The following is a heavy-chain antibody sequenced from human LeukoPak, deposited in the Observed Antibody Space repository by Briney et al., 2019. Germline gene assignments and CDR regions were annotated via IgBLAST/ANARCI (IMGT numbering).Heavy chain of an antibody. J-gene: IGHJ4*02. Sequence: GGSLRLSCSTSGFSFTDHPMNWVRQAPGKGLEWISNIRTTAEGAKYAYYADSVKGRVTISRDDGKNTLYLHMNSLRDDDTALYYCAAGIRYAFDYWGQGILVTVSS. CDR3: AAGIRYAFDY. V-gene: IGHV3-48*02. CDR2: IRTTAEGAKYA. CDR1: GFSFTDHP. D-gene: IGHD3-9*01.